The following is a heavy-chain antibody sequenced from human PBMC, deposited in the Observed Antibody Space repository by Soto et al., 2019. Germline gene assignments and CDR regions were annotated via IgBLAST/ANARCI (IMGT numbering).Heavy chain of an antibody. V-gene: IGHV1-69*14. Sequence: QVQLEQSGAEVKKPGSSVKVSCKASGGTFRTAAVSWVRQAPGQGLEWMGGIMPVFRTPDYAQKFHGRVTITADKSTSTAYMGSSGLRSDDPAVYYCARDNDRPQLGGNYYYILDVWGQGTTITVSS. J-gene: IGHJ6*02. CDR1: GGTFRTAA. CDR3: ARDNDRPQLGGNYYYILDV. D-gene: IGHD2-8*01. CDR2: IMPVFRTP.